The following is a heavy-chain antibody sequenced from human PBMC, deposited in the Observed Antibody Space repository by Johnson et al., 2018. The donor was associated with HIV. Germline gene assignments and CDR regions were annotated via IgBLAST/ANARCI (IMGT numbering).Heavy chain of an antibody. V-gene: IGHV3-30*03. Sequence: VQLVESGGDMVQPGRSLRLSCAASGFNFNIYGMHWVRQATGKGLAWVAVRSYDGSNTYYADSVKGRFTISRDNSKNTLYLQMHSLRAEDTAVYYCAREGGDGYSPSAFDIWGQGTMVTVSS. CDR1: GFNFNIYG. CDR3: AREGGDGYSPSAFDI. CDR2: RSYDGSNT. D-gene: IGHD5-24*01. J-gene: IGHJ3*02.